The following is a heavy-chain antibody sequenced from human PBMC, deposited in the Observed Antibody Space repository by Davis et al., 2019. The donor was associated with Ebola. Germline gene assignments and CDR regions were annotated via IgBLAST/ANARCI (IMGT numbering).Heavy chain of an antibody. CDR3: ASYSSSGGNLY. CDR2: ISSSSTYT. CDR1: GFTFSDYY. D-gene: IGHD6-6*01. J-gene: IGHJ4*02. Sequence: PGGSLRLSCAASGFTFSDYYMSWIRQAPGKGLEWVSDISSSSTYTNYADSVKGRFTISRDNAKNSLYLQMNSLRAEDTAVYYCASYSSSGGNLYWGQGTLVTVSS. V-gene: IGHV3-11*06.